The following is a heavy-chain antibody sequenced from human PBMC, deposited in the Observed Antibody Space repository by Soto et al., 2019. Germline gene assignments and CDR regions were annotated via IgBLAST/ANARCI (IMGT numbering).Heavy chain of an antibody. D-gene: IGHD3-16*01. CDR3: AMVDNYVTPTPQDI. CDR2: LSPYSGNT. V-gene: IGHV1-18*01. CDR1: GYIFVNYG. J-gene: IGHJ6*02. Sequence: QVQLVQSGDEVRKPGSSVKVSCKASGYIFVNYGIAWVRQAPGQGLEWMGWLSPYSGNTHYASKVQGRLTMTTDTSTSTAYMDLGSLTSDDTAVYYCAMVDNYVTPTPQDIWGQGTTVTVPS.